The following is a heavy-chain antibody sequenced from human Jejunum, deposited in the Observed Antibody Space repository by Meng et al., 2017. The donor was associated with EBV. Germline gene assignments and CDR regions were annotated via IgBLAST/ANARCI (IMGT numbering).Heavy chain of an antibody. Sequence: QVQLPGSGPCMVKPSGTMSFPWGGSRACIITESYFWGWIRRPPGKGLEWIATFYYSVITYCSPSLKSRVTSAVDTSKIQFSLKLRSVTAADTAVYYCARSGGHEQWLNFDPWGQGTLVTVSS. CDR1: RACIITESYF. D-gene: IGHD6-19*01. CDR3: ARSGGHEQWLNFDP. CDR2: FYYSVIT. V-gene: IGHV4-39*07. J-gene: IGHJ5*02.